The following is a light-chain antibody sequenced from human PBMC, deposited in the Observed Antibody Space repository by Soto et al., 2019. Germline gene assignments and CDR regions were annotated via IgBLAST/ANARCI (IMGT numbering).Light chain of an antibody. CDR2: GAS. CDR3: QQYGGSPIT. CDR1: QSVSRR. J-gene: IGKJ5*01. V-gene: IGKV3-20*01. Sequence: DIVLTQSPATLSLSSEWTTPLSCXASQSVSRRLAWYQQRPGQSPRLLIPGASMRASGVPVRFIGSGSGTDFTLTITRLEPEDFAVYYCQQYGGSPITFGLGTRLENK.